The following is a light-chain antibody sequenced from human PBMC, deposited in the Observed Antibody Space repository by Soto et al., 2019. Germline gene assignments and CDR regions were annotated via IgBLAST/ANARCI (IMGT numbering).Light chain of an antibody. V-gene: IGKV3-11*01. CDR2: DAS. J-gene: IGKJ1*01. Sequence: EIVLTQSPATLSLSPGERATLSCRASQSVGSYLAWYQQKPGQAPRLLIYDASNRATGVPARFSGSGSGTDFTLTISSLEPEDFVVYYCQQRATFGQGTKVEIK. CDR3: QQRAT. CDR1: QSVGSY.